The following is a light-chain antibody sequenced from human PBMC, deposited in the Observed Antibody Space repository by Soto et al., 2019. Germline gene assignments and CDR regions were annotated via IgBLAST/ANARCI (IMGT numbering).Light chain of an antibody. V-gene: IGKV1-5*01. Sequence: DIQMTQSPSTLSASVGDRVTITCRASQTISSWLAWYQQKPGKAPTLLIYDASTMERGGPSRFSVSGSGKEFTLTISSLQPDDFAPYYCQQYKSYWTFGHGTKVEVK. CDR1: QTISSW. J-gene: IGKJ1*01. CDR3: QQYKSYWT. CDR2: DAS.